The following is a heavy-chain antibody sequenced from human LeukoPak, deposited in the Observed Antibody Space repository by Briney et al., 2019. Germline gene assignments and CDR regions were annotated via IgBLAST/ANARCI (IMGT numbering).Heavy chain of an antibody. V-gene: IGHV1-2*02. CDR3: ARDPGRDGYNWDF. Sequence: ASVKVSCKASGYTFTDYYMHWVRQARGQGLEWMGWINPNSGGTNYAQKFQGRVTMTRDTSISTAYMELSRLRSDDTAVYYCARDPGRDGYNWDFWGQGTLVSVSS. CDR2: INPNSGGT. D-gene: IGHD5-24*01. J-gene: IGHJ4*02. CDR1: GYTFTDYY.